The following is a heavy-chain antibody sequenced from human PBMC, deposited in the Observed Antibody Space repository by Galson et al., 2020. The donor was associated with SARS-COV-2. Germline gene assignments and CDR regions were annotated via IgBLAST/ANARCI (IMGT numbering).Heavy chain of an antibody. CDR3: ASSGGCGGDCYPPTVDY. Sequence: SETLSLTCTASGGSISSGGYYWSWIRQHPGKGLEWIGYIYYSGSTYYNPSLKSQVTISVDTSKNQFSLKLSSVTAADTAVYYCASSGGCGGDCYPPTVDYWGQGTLVTVSS. J-gene: IGHJ4*02. D-gene: IGHD2-21*02. V-gene: IGHV4-31*01. CDR1: GGSISSGGYY. CDR2: IYYSGST.